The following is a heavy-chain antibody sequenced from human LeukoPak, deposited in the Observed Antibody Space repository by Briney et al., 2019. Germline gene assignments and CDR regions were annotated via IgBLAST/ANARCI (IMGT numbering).Heavy chain of an antibody. CDR3: AGGLLLSDIWVDSFNI. J-gene: IGHJ3*02. Sequence: ASVKVSCKASGYTXTSYYMHWVRQAPGQGLEWMGIINPSGGSTSYAQKFQGRVTMTRDTSTSTVYMELSSLRSEDTAVYYCAGGLLLSDIWVDSFNIWGQGTMVTVSS. CDR2: INPSGGST. V-gene: IGHV1-46*01. D-gene: IGHD3-3*02. CDR1: GYTXTSYY.